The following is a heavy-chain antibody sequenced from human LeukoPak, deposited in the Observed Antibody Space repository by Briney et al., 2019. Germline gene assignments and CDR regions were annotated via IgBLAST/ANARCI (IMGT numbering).Heavy chain of an antibody. Sequence: GGSLRLSCAASGFTFSGYWMHWVRQAPGKGLVWVSGINSDGSSTSYADSVKGRFTISRDNAKNTLYLQMNSLRAEDTAVYYCAKSEWEDYVWGIDYWGQGTLVTVSS. CDR2: INSDGSST. D-gene: IGHD3-16*01. J-gene: IGHJ4*02. V-gene: IGHV3-74*01. CDR3: AKSEWEDYVWGIDY. CDR1: GFTFSGYW.